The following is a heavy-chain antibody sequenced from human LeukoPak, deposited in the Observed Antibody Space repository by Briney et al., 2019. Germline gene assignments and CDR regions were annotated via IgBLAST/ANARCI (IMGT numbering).Heavy chain of an antibody. J-gene: IGHJ5*02. V-gene: IGHV4-31*03. D-gene: IGHD3-10*01. CDR1: GGSISSGGYY. CDR2: IYYSGST. Sequence: SETLSLTCTVSGGSISSGGYYWSWIRQHPGKGLEWIGYIYYSGSTYYNPSLKSRVTISVDTSKNQFSLKLSSVTAADTAVYYCARAVDGSGSYYGYNWFDPWGQGTLVTVSS. CDR3: ARAVDGSGSYYGYNWFDP.